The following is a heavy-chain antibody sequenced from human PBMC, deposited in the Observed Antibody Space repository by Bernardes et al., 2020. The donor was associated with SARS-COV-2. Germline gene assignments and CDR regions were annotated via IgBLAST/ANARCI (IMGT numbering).Heavy chain of an antibody. J-gene: IGHJ4*02. CDR3: ARGDGYNSVVSF. D-gene: IGHD5-12*01. Sequence: AGSLRLCCSDSGFSFSDHYMNGIRQAPGKGLEWLAFIRGTHDYTKYADSVKGRFTVSRDNARNSLYLQMSNLKSDDTAVYFCARGDGYNSVVSFWGQGTQVIVSS. V-gene: IGHV3-11*03. CDR2: IRGTHDYT. CDR1: GFSFSDHY.